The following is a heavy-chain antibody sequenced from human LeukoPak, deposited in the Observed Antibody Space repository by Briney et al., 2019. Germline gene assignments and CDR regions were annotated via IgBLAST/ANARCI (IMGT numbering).Heavy chain of an antibody. J-gene: IGHJ6*02. CDR2: ISYDGGNK. CDR1: GFTFSSYA. Sequence: GGSLRLSCAASGFTFSSYAMHWVRQAPGKGLEWVAVISYDGGNKYYADSVKGRFTISRDNSKNTLYLQMNSLRAEDTAVYYCARVYYYYYGMDVWGQGTTVTVSS. V-gene: IGHV3-30*04. CDR3: ARVYYYYYGMDV.